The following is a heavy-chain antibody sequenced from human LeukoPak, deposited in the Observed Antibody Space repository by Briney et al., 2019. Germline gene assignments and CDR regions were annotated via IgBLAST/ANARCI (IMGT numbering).Heavy chain of an antibody. V-gene: IGHV1-24*01. CDR3: ARAAEMATIGMNY. CDR1: RYTLTELS. CDR2: FDPEDGET. D-gene: IGHD5-24*01. J-gene: IGHJ4*02. Sequence: ASVKVSCKVSRYTLTELSMHWVRQAPGKGLEWMGGFDPEDGETIYAQKFQGRVTMTRDTSISTAYMELSRLRSDDTAVYYCARAAEMATIGMNYWGQGTLVTVSS.